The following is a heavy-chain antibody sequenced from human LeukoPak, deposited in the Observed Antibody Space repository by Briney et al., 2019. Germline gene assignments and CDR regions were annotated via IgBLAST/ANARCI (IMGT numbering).Heavy chain of an antibody. CDR2: IRTKDNNYAT. CDR3: SSKDWSGSGPYSDY. CDR1: GLTSSGSA. V-gene: IGHV3-73*01. D-gene: IGHD3-3*01. Sequence: GGSLRLSCAASGLTSSGSAMHWVRQASGKGLEWVGRIRTKDNNYATAYAASVKGRFTISRDDSKNTAYLQMNSLKTDDTAVYYCSSKDWSGSGPYSDYWGQGTLVTVSS. J-gene: IGHJ4*02.